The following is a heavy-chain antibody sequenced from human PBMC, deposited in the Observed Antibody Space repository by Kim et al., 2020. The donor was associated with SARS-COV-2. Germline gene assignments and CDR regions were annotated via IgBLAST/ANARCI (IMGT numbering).Heavy chain of an antibody. V-gene: IGHV3-23*01. CDR2: ISGSGGST. CDR3: AKDADPRFRIQPGPQHQDY. D-gene: IGHD5-18*01. CDR1: GFTFSSYA. Sequence: GGSLRLSCAASGFTFSSYAMSWVRQAPGKGLEWVSAISGSGGSTYYADSVKGRFTISRDNSKNTLYLQMNSLRAEDTAVYYCAKDADPRFRIQPGPQHQDYWGQGTLVTVSS. J-gene: IGHJ4*02.